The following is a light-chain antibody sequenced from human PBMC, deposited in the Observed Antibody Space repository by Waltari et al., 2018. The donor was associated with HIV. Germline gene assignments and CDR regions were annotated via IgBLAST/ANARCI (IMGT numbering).Light chain of an antibody. CDR2: GVS. J-gene: IGLJ2*01. V-gene: IGLV2-23*02. CDR1: SRYVGGYNL. Sequence: QSALTQPASVSGSPAQPITLSCTGTSRYVGGYNLFSWYQQHPGKAPNLMIYGVSKRPSGVSNRFSGSKSGNTASLTISGLQAEDEADYYCCAYAGSTTYVIFGGGTKLTVL. CDR3: CAYAGSTTYVI.